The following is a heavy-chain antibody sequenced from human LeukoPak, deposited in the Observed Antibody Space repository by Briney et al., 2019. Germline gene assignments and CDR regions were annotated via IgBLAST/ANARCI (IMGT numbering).Heavy chain of an antibody. CDR1: GFTFSIYA. D-gene: IGHD3-16*01. CDR2: MSGSGGST. CDR3: AKDREYSYVYDAFDI. J-gene: IGHJ3*02. V-gene: IGHV3-23*01. Sequence: GGSLRLSCAASGFTFSIYAMRWVCQAPGKGLEWVSGMSGSGGSTYYADSVKGRFTISRDNAKNTLYLQMNTLRAEDTAVYYCAKDREYSYVYDAFDIWGQGTLVTVSS.